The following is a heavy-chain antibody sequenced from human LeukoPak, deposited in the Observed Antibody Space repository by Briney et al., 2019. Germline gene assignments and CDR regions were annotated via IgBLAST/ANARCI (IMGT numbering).Heavy chain of an antibody. V-gene: IGHV3-33*01. CDR2: IWYDGSNK. Sequence: GRSLRLSCAASGFTFSSYGMHWVSQAPGKGLEWVAVIWYDGSNKYYADSVEGRFTVSRDNSKNTLYLQMNSLRAEDTAVYYCARERGWLNDYNWFDPWGQGTLVTVSS. CDR1: GFTFSSYG. CDR3: ARERGWLNDYNWFDP. D-gene: IGHD3-22*01. J-gene: IGHJ5*02.